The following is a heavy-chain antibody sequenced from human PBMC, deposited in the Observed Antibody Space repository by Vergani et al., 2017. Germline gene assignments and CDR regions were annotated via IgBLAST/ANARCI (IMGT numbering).Heavy chain of an antibody. CDR1: GFTFSTYA. J-gene: IGHJ4*02. V-gene: IGHV3-23*01. CDR2: LTGGGGST. Sequence: EVQLLESGGSLKQPGGSVRLSCAASGFTFSTYAMHWVRQAPGKGLEWVSALTGGGGSTYYADSFKGRCIISRDNSRDTLYLQMNSLRPEDTATYYCVKDARSYENVFDSWGQGTLVTVFS. CDR3: VKDARSYENVFDS. D-gene: IGHD1-26*01.